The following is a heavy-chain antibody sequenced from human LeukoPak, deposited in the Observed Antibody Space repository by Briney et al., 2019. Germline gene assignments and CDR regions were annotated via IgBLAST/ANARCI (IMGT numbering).Heavy chain of an antibody. CDR3: ARWDKMGDYFDY. D-gene: IGHD1-26*01. Sequence: PSQTLSLTCTVSGGSISSGSYYWRWIRQPAGTGLEWIGRIYTSGSTNYNPSLKSRVTMSVDTSKNQFSLKLSSVTAADTAVYYCARWDKMGDYFDYWGQGTLVTVSS. V-gene: IGHV4-61*02. CDR1: GGSISSGSYY. CDR2: IYTSGST. J-gene: IGHJ4*02.